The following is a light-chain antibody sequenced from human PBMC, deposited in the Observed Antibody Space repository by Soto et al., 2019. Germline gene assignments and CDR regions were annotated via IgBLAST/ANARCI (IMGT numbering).Light chain of an antibody. CDR1: QSISTY. V-gene: IGKV1-39*01. CDR2: AAS. Sequence: DIQMTQSPSSLSASVGDRVTITCRASQSISTYLHWYQQKPGKAPNLLIYAASTLQSGVPSRFSGSGSGTDFTLTISSLQPEDFATYYCQQANSFPWTFGQGTKVDI. J-gene: IGKJ1*01. CDR3: QQANSFPWT.